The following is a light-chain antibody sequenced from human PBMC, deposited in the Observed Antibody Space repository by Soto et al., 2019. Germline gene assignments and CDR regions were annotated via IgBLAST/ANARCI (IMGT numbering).Light chain of an antibody. Sequence: ALTQSPDTLSLSPGERATLSCRASERVSSSYLAWYQQKFGQAPRLLLSATSRRAAGIPDRFSGSGSGTDFTLTINRVEPEDFGVYYCQQFGTSPPKTFGQGTKLEI. J-gene: IGKJ2*01. CDR2: ATS. V-gene: IGKV3-20*01. CDR3: QQFGTSPPKT. CDR1: ERVSSSY.